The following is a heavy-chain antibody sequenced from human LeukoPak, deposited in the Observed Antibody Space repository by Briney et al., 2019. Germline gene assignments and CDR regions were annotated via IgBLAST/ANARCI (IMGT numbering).Heavy chain of an antibody. J-gene: IGHJ4*02. CDR3: AKDWGHVDYVSLFDF. Sequence: GGSLRLSCAASGFPFTGYAMHWVRQAPGKGLEWVAVISYDGSEGYHADSVKGRFTISRDNSKNTLYLQTNSLRAEDTAVYFCAKDWGHVDYVSLFDFWGQGTQVTVSS. CDR1: GFPFTGYA. D-gene: IGHD4-17*01. V-gene: IGHV3-30*04. CDR2: ISYDGSEG.